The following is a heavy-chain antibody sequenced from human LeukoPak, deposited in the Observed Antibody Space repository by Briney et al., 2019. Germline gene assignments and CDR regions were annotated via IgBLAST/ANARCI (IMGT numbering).Heavy chain of an antibody. CDR3: ARDGSDGVGY. CDR2: ISSSSSTI. V-gene: IGHV3-48*01. J-gene: IGHJ4*02. D-gene: IGHD1-1*01. Sequence: GGSLRLSCAASGFTFDDYAMNWVRQAPGKGLEWVSYISSSSSTIYYADSVKGRFTISRDNAKNSLYLQMNSLRAEDTAVYYCARDGSDGVGYWGQGTLVTVSS. CDR1: GFTFDDYA.